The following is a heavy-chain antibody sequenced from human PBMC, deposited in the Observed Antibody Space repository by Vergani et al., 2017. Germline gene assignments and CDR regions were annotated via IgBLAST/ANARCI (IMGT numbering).Heavy chain of an antibody. CDR1: GGSISSYY. CDR2: IYYSGST. Sequence: QVQLQESGPGLVKPSETLSLTCTVSGGSISSYYWSWIRQPPGKGLEWVGNIYYSGSTNYNPSLKSRVIITVDTSKNQFSLKLSSATAADTAVYYCAREVVTMVRGVIVYWFDPWGQGTLVTVSS. V-gene: IGHV4-59*01. CDR3: AREVVTMVRGVIVYWFDP. J-gene: IGHJ5*02. D-gene: IGHD3-10*01.